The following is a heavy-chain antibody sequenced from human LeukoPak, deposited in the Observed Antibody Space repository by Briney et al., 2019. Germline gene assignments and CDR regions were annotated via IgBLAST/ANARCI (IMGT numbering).Heavy chain of an antibody. CDR1: GFAFSSFG. CDR2: IWYDGANK. CDR3: ARATVTRWFDP. D-gene: IGHD4-17*01. Sequence: GGSLRLSCAASGFAFSSFGMHWVRQAPGKGLEWVAVIWYDGANKYYADSVKGRFTISRDNSKNTLYLQMNSLRAEDTAVYYCARATVTRWFDPWGQGTLVTVSS. J-gene: IGHJ5*02. V-gene: IGHV3-33*01.